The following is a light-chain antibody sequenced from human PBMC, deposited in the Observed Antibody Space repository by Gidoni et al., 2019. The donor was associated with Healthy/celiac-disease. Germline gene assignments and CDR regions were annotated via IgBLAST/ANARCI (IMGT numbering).Light chain of an antibody. CDR3: SSYTSSSTWV. J-gene: IGLJ3*02. CDR1: SSYVGGYNY. Sequence: QSALTQPASVSGSPGQSITISCTGTSSYVGGYNYVSWYQQHPGKALNIMIYDVSNRPSGVSNRFSGSKSGNTASLTISGLQAEDEADYYCSSYTSSSTWVFGGGTKLTVL. V-gene: IGLV2-14*01. CDR2: DVS.